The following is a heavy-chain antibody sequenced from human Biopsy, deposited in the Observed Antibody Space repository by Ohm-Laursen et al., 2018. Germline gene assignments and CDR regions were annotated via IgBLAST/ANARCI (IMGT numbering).Heavy chain of an antibody. CDR3: VSFLKDLNMAV. CDR1: GFRFSSHT. J-gene: IGHJ6*02. V-gene: IGHV3-74*01. D-gene: IGHD2-15*01. Sequence: SLRLSCAASGFRFSSHTMSWVRQVPGKGLVWVSHIKSVGSWTNYADSVKGRFTISRDNAKNTLYLQMNSLRAEDTAVYYCVSFLKDLNMAVWGQGTTVTVSS. CDR2: IKSVGSWT.